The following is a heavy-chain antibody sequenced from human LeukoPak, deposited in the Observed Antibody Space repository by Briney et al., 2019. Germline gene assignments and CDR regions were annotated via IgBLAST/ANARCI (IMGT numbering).Heavy chain of an antibody. V-gene: IGHV1-46*01. CDR3: ARRVPNSTSPLDGMGG. J-gene: IGHJ6*02. Sequence: ASVKVSCKASGYTFTSYYMHWVRQAPGQGLEWMGIINPSGGSTSYAQKFQGRVTMTRDTSTSTVYMELSSLRSEDTAVYYCARRVPNSTSPLDGMGGWGQGTTVTVSS. CDR2: INPSGGST. D-gene: IGHD2-2*01. CDR1: GYTFTSYY.